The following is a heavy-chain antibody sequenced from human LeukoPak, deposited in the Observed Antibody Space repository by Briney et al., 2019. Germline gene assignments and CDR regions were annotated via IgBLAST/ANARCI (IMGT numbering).Heavy chain of an antibody. CDR3: ARDQQWLVSY. V-gene: IGHV4-34*01. CDR2: INHSGST. Sequence: GSLRLSCAASGFTFSSYSMNWVRQPPGKGLEWIGEINHSGSTNYNPSLKSRVTISVDTSKNQFSLKLSSVTAADTAVYYCARDQQWLVSYWGQGTLVTVSS. CDR1: GFTFSSYS. J-gene: IGHJ4*02. D-gene: IGHD6-19*01.